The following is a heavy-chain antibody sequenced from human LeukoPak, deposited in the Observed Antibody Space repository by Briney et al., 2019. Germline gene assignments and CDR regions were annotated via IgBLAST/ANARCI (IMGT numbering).Heavy chain of an antibody. V-gene: IGHV3-23*01. Sequence: GGSLRLSCAASGFTFSSYAMSWVRQAPGKGLEWVSAISGSGGSTYYADSVKGRFTISRDNSKNTLYLQMNSLRAEDTAVYYCAKNCGGDCYSGGDAFDIWGRGTMVTVSS. D-gene: IGHD2-21*01. CDR2: ISGSGGST. CDR3: AKNCGGDCYSGGDAFDI. CDR1: GFTFSSYA. J-gene: IGHJ3*02.